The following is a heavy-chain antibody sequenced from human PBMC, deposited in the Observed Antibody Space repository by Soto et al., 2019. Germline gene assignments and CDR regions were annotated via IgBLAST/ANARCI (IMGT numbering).Heavy chain of an antibody. CDR3: ARGNSGYEGPNYYYYYMDV. V-gene: IGHV1-18*01. CDR1: GYTFTSYG. CDR2: ISAYNGNT. Sequence: ASVKVSCKASGYTFTSYGISWVRQAPGQGLEWMGWISAYNGNTNYAQKLQGRVTMTTDTSTSTAYMELRSLRSDDTAVYYCARGNSGYEGPNYYYYYMDVWGKGTTVTVSS. D-gene: IGHD5-12*01. J-gene: IGHJ6*03.